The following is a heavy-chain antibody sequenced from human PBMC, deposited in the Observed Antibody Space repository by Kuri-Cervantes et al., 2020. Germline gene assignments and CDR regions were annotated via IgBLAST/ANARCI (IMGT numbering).Heavy chain of an antibody. CDR3: ARGGDYYDSSGYANADYYYYYGMDV. CDR1: GFTFSSYA. Sequence: GGSLRLSCAASGFTFSSYAMHWVRQAPGKGLEWVAVISYDGSNKYYADSVKGRFTISRDNSKNTLYLQMKSLRAEDRAVYYCARGGDYYDSSGYANADYYYYYGMDVWGQGTTVTVSS. D-gene: IGHD3-22*01. V-gene: IGHV3-30-3*01. J-gene: IGHJ6*02. CDR2: ISYDGSNK.